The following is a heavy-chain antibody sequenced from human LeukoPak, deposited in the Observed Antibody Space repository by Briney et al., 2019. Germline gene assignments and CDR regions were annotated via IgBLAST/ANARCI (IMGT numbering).Heavy chain of an antibody. V-gene: IGHV1-46*01. CDR2: INPSGGST. CDR1: GYTFTSYY. Sequence: ASVKVSCKASGYTFTSYYMHWVRQAPGQGLEWMGIINPSGGSTSYAQKFQGRVTMTRDTSTSTVYMELSSLRSEDTALYYCATYITGTTKYFQHWGQGTLVTVSS. J-gene: IGHJ1*01. CDR3: ATYITGTTKYFQH. D-gene: IGHD1-7*01.